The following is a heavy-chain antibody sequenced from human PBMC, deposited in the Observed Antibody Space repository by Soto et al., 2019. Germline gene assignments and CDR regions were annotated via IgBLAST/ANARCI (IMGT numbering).Heavy chain of an antibody. CDR3: ARGWFGRDV. V-gene: IGHV3-74*01. CDR1: EFTFSGRS. D-gene: IGHD3-10*01. Sequence: EVQLVESGGGLVQPGGSLRLSCAASEFTFSGRSVHWVRQAPGKGLVWVSGIDKVGTASTYADSVKGRFISSRDNVKDTVALQMSSLRVEDAAVSYGARGWFGRDVCGKGTTVTVSS. J-gene: IGHJ6*03. CDR2: IDKVGTAS.